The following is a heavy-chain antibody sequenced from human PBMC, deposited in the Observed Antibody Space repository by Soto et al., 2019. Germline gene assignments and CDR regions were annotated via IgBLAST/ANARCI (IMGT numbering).Heavy chain of an antibody. V-gene: IGHV4-59*01. J-gene: IGHJ4*02. Sequence: SETLSLTCTVSGGSISSYYWSWIRQPPGKGLEWIGYIYYSGSTNYNPSQKSRVTISVDTSKNQFSLKLSSVTAADTTVYYCARGVVVPAAGVYFDYWGQGTLVTVSS. CDR2: IYYSGST. D-gene: IGHD2-2*01. CDR1: GGSISSYY. CDR3: ARGVVVPAAGVYFDY.